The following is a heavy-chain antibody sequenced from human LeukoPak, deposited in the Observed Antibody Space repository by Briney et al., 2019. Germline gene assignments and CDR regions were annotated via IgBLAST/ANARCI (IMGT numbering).Heavy chain of an antibody. V-gene: IGHV5-51*01. Sequence: GESLKISCKGSGYSFTNYWIGWVRQMPGKGLEWMGIIYPGDSHVIYSPSFQGQVTISADKSISTAYLQWSSLKASDTAMYYCARHRHDSSGYPHWGQGTMVTVSS. CDR3: ARHRHDSSGYPH. D-gene: IGHD3-22*01. J-gene: IGHJ3*01. CDR2: IYPGDSHV. CDR1: GYSFTNYW.